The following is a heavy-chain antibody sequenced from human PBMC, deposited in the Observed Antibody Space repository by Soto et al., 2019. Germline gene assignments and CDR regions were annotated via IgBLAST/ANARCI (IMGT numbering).Heavy chain of an antibody. CDR1: GFTFTSSA. D-gene: IGHD3-22*01. CDR3: AADRPYYYDSSGSQTFDY. Sequence: SVKVSCKASGFTFTSSAVQWVRQARGQRLEWIGWIVVGSGNTNYAQKFQERVTITRDMSTSTAYMELSSLRSEDTAVYYCAADRPYYYDSSGSQTFDYWGQGTLVTVSS. CDR2: IVVGSGNT. V-gene: IGHV1-58*01. J-gene: IGHJ4*02.